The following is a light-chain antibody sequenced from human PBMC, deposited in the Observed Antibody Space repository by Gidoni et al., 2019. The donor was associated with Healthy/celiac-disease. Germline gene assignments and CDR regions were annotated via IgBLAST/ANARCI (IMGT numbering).Light chain of an antibody. Sequence: EIVLTQSQATLSLSPGERATLSCRANQSVSSYLAWYQQKPGQAPRLLIYDASNRATGIPARFSGSGSGTDFTLTISSLEPEDFAVYYCQQRSNWPTFXGXTKVEIK. CDR1: QSVSSY. CDR2: DAS. V-gene: IGKV3-11*01. J-gene: IGKJ4*01. CDR3: QQRSNWPT.